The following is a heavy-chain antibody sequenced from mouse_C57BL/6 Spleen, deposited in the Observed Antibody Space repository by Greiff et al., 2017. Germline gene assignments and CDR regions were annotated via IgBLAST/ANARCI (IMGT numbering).Heavy chain of an antibody. Sequence: EVKLMESEGGLVQPGSSMKLSCTASGFTFSDYYMAWVRQVPEKGLEWVANINYDGSSTYYLDSLKSRFIISRDNAKNILYLQMSSLKSEDTATYYCAREGYGSFYYFDYWGQGTTLTVSS. J-gene: IGHJ2*01. V-gene: IGHV5-16*01. CDR2: INYDGSST. D-gene: IGHD1-1*01. CDR3: AREGYGSFYYFDY. CDR1: GFTFSDYY.